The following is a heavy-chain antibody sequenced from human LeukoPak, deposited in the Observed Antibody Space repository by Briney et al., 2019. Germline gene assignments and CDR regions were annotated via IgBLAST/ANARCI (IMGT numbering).Heavy chain of an antibody. D-gene: IGHD3-10*01. J-gene: IGHJ6*02. CDR3: ARDPVDYYGSGNDNYYYYGMDV. CDR2: IIPIFGTA. V-gene: IGHV1-69*13. CDR1: GGTFISYA. Sequence: SVKVSCKASGGTFISYAISWVRQAPGRGLEWMGGIIPIFGTANYAQKFQGRVTITADESTSTAYMELSSLRSEDTAVYYCARDPVDYYGSGNDNYYYYGMDVWGQGTTFTVSS.